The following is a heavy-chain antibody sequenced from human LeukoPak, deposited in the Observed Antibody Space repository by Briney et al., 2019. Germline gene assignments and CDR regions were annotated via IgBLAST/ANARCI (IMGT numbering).Heavy chain of an antibody. D-gene: IGHD4-11*01. CDR2: VDPDDGQR. CDR1: GYTLNDIS. CDR3: AAVSGHYTLLDA. V-gene: IGHV1-24*01. Sequence: ASVKVSCKISGYTLNDISVHWVRQPPGKGLEWMGGVDPDDGQRVYAQRFQGRVTMTEDTSTNTAYMELSRLRSEDTAVYFCAAVSGHYTLLDARGQGALVTVST. J-gene: IGHJ5*02.